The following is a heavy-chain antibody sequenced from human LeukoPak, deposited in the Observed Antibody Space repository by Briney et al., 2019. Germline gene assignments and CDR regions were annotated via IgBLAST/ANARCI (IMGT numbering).Heavy chain of an antibody. D-gene: IGHD4-17*01. CDR2: IYYSGST. V-gene: IGHV4-59*01. J-gene: IGHJ2*01. CDR3: ARDPGFGDYIYWYFDL. CDR1: GGSISSYY. Sequence: PSETLSLTCTVSGGSISSYYWSWIRQPPGKGLEWIGYIYYSGSTNYNPSLKSRVTISVDTSKNQFSLKLSPVTAADTAVYYCARDPGFGDYIYWYFDLWGRGILVTVSS.